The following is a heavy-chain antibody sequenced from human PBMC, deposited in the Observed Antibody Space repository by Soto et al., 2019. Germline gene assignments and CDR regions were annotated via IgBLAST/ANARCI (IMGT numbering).Heavy chain of an antibody. CDR1: GFTFSSYS. J-gene: IGHJ6*02. CDR2: ISSSSSYI. V-gene: IGHV3-21*01. D-gene: IGHD2-21*01. Sequence: GGSLRLSCAASGFTFSSYSMNWVRQAPGKGLEWVSSISSSSSYIYYADSVKGRFTISRDNAKNSLYLQMNSLRAEDTAVYYCARALGPSYSLYYYYGMDVWGQGTTVTVSS. CDR3: ARALGPSYSLYYYYGMDV.